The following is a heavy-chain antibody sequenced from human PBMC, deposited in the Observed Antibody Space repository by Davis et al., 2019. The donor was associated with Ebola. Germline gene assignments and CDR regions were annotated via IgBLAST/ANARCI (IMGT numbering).Heavy chain of an antibody. D-gene: IGHD2-15*01. Sequence: GESLKISCKDFGSTFTNYWVAWVRQMPGKGLECIGVIYPRDSDTRYSPSFQGQVTISADKSISTAYLQWSSLKASDTATYYCARVASLVSATRGFDSWGQGTLVTVSS. CDR3: ARVASLVSATRGFDS. V-gene: IGHV5-51*01. CDR1: GSTFTNYW. J-gene: IGHJ4*02. CDR2: IYPRDSDT.